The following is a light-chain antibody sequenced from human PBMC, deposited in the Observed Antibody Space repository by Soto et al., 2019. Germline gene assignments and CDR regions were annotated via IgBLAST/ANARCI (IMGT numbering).Light chain of an antibody. CDR3: CSYVDTDTWV. CDR1: NSDVGGYNY. Sequence: QSVLTQPRSGSGSPGQSVTISCTGTNSDVGGYNYVSWYQQYPGKAPKLMISGVSDRPSGVPDRFSGSKSGNTASLTISGLQAEDEADYYCCSYVDTDTWVFGGGTKVTGL. J-gene: IGLJ3*02. V-gene: IGLV2-11*01. CDR2: GVS.